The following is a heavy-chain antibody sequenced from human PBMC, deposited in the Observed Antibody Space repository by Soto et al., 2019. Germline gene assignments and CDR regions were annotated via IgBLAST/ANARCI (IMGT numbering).Heavy chain of an antibody. CDR2: ISYSGNT. V-gene: IGHV4-59*01. D-gene: IGHD3-16*02. CDR1: RGSISSYY. J-gene: IGHJ4*02. Sequence: SETLSLTCTVSRGSISSYYWSWIRQPPGKGLEWIGYISYSGNTNYNASLKSRVTISVDTSTNQFSLRVTSVTAADTAVYYCARIRGLGEVSPFLDYSGQGSLVIVSS. CDR3: ARIRGLGEVSPFLDY.